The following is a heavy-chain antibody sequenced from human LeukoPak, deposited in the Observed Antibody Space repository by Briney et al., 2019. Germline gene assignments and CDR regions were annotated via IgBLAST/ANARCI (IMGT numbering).Heavy chain of an antibody. J-gene: IGHJ4*02. V-gene: IGHV3-23*01. CDR3: AKRVVIAATTYYFDY. Sequence: PGGSLRLSCAASGFTFSSYAMSWVRQAPGKGLEWVSVISSGGGSRYYADSVKGRFTISRDNSKNTPYLQMNSLRAEDTAVYYCAKRVVIAATTYYFDYWGQGTLVTVSS. CDR1: GFTFSSYA. CDR2: ISSGGGSR. D-gene: IGHD2-15*01.